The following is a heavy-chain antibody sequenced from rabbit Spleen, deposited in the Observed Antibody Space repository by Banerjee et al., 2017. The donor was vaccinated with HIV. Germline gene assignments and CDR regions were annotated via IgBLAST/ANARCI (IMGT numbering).Heavy chain of an antibody. CDR3: ARDSDGVIGWNFGW. D-gene: IGHD4-1*01. CDR2: INAITGKA. J-gene: IGHJ6*01. Sequence: QEQLVESGGGLVKPEGSLTLTCTASGFSFSNKAVMCWVRQAPGKGLEWIACINAITGKAVYASWAKGRFTFSKTSSTTVTLQMTSLTAADTATYFCARDSDGVIGWNFGWWGPGTLVTVS. V-gene: IGHV1S45*01. CDR1: GFSFSNKAV.